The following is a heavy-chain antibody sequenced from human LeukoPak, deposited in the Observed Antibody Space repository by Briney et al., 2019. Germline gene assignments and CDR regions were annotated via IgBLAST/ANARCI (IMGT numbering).Heavy chain of an antibody. Sequence: GGSLRLSCAASGFTVSSNYMSWVRQAPGKGLEWVSVIYSGGSTYYADSVKGRFTISRDNSKNTLYLQMNSLRAEDTAVYYCATTYGSGSYYRTHYFDYWGQGTLVTVSS. J-gene: IGHJ4*02. CDR1: GFTVSSNY. CDR2: IYSGGST. D-gene: IGHD3-10*01. CDR3: ATTYGSGSYYRTHYFDY. V-gene: IGHV3-66*01.